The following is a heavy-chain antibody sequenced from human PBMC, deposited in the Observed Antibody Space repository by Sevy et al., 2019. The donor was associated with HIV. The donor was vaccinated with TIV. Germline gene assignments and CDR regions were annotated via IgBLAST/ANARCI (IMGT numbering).Heavy chain of an antibody. J-gene: IGHJ4*02. CDR2: ISGGGGST. CDR1: GFTFSSYA. V-gene: IGHV3-23*01. CDR3: AKAPNGYYGSGREGYYFDY. Sequence: GGSLRLACAASGFTFSSYAMSWVRQAPGKGLEWVSAISGGGGSTYYADSVKGRFTISRDNSKKTMYLQMTSLRAEDTAVYYCAKAPNGYYGSGREGYYFDYWGQGTLVTVSS. D-gene: IGHD3-10*01.